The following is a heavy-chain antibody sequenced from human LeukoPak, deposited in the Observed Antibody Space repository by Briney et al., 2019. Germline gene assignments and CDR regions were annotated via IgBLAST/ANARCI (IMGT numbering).Heavy chain of an antibody. D-gene: IGHD1-26*01. V-gene: IGHV3-48*04. Sequence: PGGSLRLSCAASGFTFSSYSMNWVRQAPGKGLEWVSYISSSSSTIYYADSVKGRFTISRDNAKNSLYLQMNSLRAEDTAVYYCARRPFWGVGATIEYFQHWGQGTLVTVSS. CDR1: GFTFSSYS. CDR3: ARRPFWGVGATIEYFQH. J-gene: IGHJ1*01. CDR2: ISSSSSTI.